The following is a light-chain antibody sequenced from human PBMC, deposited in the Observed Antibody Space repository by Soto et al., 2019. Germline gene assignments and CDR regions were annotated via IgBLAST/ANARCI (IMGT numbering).Light chain of an antibody. CDR3: QQYSNSPPLT. CDR2: GAS. Sequence: EIALTQSPGTLSLSPGERATLSCRASQSVNSNYLAWYQQKPGQAPRLLIKGASSRATGIPDRFSGSGSGTDFTLTISRLEPEDFAVYYCQQYSNSPPLTFGGGTKVDIK. J-gene: IGKJ4*01. V-gene: IGKV3-20*01. CDR1: QSVNSNY.